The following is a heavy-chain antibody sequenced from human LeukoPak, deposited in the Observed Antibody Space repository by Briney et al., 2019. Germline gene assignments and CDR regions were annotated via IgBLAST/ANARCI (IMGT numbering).Heavy chain of an antibody. CDR2: ISSDGNSI. J-gene: IGHJ4*02. CDR1: GFTFSDYY. D-gene: IGHD1-26*01. V-gene: IGHV3-11*01. Sequence: PGGSLRLSCAASGFTFSDYYMNWIRQSPGKGLEWVSYISSDGNSIYYADSVKGRFTISRDNAKNSLYLQTNSLRAEDTAVYYCAGGVGVFDYWGQGTLVTVSS. CDR3: AGGVGVFDY.